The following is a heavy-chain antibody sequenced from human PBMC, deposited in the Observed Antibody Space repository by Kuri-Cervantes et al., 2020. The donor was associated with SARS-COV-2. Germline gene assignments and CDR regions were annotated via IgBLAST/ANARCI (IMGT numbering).Heavy chain of an antibody. D-gene: IGHD4-17*01. Sequence: SETLSLTCTVSGGSISSSSYYWGWIRQPPGKGLEWIGSIYYSGSTYYNPSLKSRVTISVDTSKNQFSLKLSSVTAADTAVYYCASVYGDYATWWYFDLWGRGTRV. CDR2: IYYSGST. CDR1: GGSISSSSYY. CDR3: ASVYGDYATWWYFDL. J-gene: IGHJ2*01. V-gene: IGHV4-39*01.